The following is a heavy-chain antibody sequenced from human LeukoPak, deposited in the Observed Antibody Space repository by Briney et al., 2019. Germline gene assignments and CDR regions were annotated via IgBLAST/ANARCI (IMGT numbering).Heavy chain of an antibody. CDR1: GFTFSTYA. Sequence: GGSLRLSCAASGFTFSTYAMSWVRQAPGKGLEWVSAISGSGDRTYYADSVKGRFAISRDNSENTLYLQMNSLRAEDTAVYYCAAVIDYWGQGTLVTVSS. J-gene: IGHJ4*02. CDR3: AAVIDY. CDR2: ISGSGDRT. V-gene: IGHV3-23*01.